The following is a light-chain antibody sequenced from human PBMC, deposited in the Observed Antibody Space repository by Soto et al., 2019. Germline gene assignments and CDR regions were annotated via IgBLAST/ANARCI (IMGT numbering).Light chain of an antibody. CDR2: AAS. CDR3: QKYDSASSPT. V-gene: IGKV1-27*01. CDR1: QGISSY. Sequence: DIQMTQSPSSLSASVGDRVTVTCRASQGISSYLAWYQQKPGKVPKLLIFAASTLQPGVPSRFSGSGSGTDFTLTSRSLQPEDVATYYCQKYDSASSPTFGGGTKVEIK. J-gene: IGKJ4*01.